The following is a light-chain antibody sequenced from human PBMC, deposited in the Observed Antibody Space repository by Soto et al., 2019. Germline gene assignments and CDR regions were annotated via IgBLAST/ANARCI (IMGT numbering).Light chain of an antibody. CDR1: QSLLHNNGYNY. CDR2: FGS. CDR3: MQALQTPWT. J-gene: IGKJ1*01. Sequence: DIVMTQSPLSLSVTPGEPASISCRSSQSLLHNNGYNYLDWYLQKPGQSPQLLIYFGSNRASGVPDRFSGSGSGTDFTLKISRVEADDVGVYYCMQALQTPWTFGQGTKVEIK. V-gene: IGKV2-28*01.